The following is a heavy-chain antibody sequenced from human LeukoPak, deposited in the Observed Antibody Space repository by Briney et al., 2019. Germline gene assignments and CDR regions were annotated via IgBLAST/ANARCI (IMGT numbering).Heavy chain of an antibody. D-gene: IGHD2-15*01. CDR3: ARVRLGCSGGSCYVENFDY. CDR2: IAYDGGNK. Sequence: GGSLRLSCAASGFTFNTYAIHWVRQAPGKGLEWVAVIAYDGGNKYYADSVKGRFTISRDNSKNTLYLQMNSLRAEDTAVYYCARVRLGCSGGSCYVENFDYRGQGTLVTVSS. CDR1: GFTFNTYA. V-gene: IGHV3-30*14. J-gene: IGHJ4*02.